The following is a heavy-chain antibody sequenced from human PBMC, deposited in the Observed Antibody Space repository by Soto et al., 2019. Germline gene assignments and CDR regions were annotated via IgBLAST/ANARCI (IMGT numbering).Heavy chain of an antibody. CDR2: IYPGDSDT. CDR1: GYIFTDYW. D-gene: IGHD4-4*01. V-gene: IGHV5-51*01. CDR3: ARHNSNFRYYYYAFDV. J-gene: IGHJ6*02. Sequence: PGGSLNISCKWSGYIFTDYWIGWVRQLPGKGLGWVGIIYPGDSDTRYSPSFQGHVTITVDKSTSTAYLQWNTLKASDTAMYYCARHNSNFRYYYYAFDVWGQGTMVTVSS.